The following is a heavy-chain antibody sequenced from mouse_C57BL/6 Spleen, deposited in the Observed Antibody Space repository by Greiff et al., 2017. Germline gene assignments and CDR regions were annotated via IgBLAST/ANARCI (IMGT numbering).Heavy chain of an antibody. CDR1: GFNIKDYY. V-gene: IGHV14-2*01. J-gene: IGHJ2*01. CDR3: ARSTTVVATEDY. Sequence: EVQLQESGAELVKPGASVKLSCTASGFNIKDYYMHWVKQRTEQGLEWIGRIDPEDGETKYAPKFQGKATITADTSSNTADLQLSSLTSEDTAVYYCARSTTVVATEDYWGQGTTLTVSS. CDR2: IDPEDGET. D-gene: IGHD1-1*01.